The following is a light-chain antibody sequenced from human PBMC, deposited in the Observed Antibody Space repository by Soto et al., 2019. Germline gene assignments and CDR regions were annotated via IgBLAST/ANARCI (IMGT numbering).Light chain of an antibody. J-gene: IGLJ1*01. V-gene: IGLV1-51*02. CDR2: ENA. Sequence: QSVLTQPPSVSAAPGQKVTISCYGSNSNIGNSYVYWYQQFPGAAPKLLMYENAKRASGIPDRFSGSKSGAAATLAITGIRTGDEADYYCGTWDSGLSGFVFGTGTKVTV. CDR3: GTWDSGLSGFV. CDR1: NSNIGNSY.